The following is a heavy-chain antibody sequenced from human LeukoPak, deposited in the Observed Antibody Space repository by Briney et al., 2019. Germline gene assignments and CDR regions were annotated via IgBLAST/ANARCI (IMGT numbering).Heavy chain of an antibody. CDR2: IYYSGST. D-gene: IGHD4-17*01. V-gene: IGHV4-39*07. J-gene: IGHJ4*03. CDR3: ATHGDHPYYFDY. CDR1: GGSISSSSYY. Sequence: SETLSLTCTVSGGSISSSSYYWGWIRQPPGKGLEWIGSIYYSGSTYYNPSLKSRVTISVDTSKKQFSLRLSSVTAADTAVYYCATHGDHPYYFDYWGQGTTVTVSS.